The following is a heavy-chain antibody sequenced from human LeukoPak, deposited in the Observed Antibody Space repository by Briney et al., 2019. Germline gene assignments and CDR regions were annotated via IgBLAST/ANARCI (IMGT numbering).Heavy chain of an antibody. CDR3: ARLRIQLWLSLSGYFDY. CDR1: GGSISSSSYY. CDR2: IYYSGST. D-gene: IGHD5-18*01. Sequence: SETLSLTCTVSGGSISSSSYYWGWIRQPPGKGLEWIGSIYYSGSTYYNPSLKSRVTISVDTSKNQFSLKLSSVTAADTAVYYCARLRIQLWLSLSGYFDYWGQGTLVTVSS. J-gene: IGHJ4*02. V-gene: IGHV4-39*01.